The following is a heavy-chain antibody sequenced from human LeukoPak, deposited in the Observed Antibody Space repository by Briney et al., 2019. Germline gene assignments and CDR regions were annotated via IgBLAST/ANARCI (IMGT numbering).Heavy chain of an antibody. CDR2: ISGSGDSA. J-gene: IGHJ6*03. CDR1: EFTFSSYG. CDR3: ARDGDTVLTRGYYYYMDV. Sequence: GGTLRLSCAASEFTFSSYGMSWVRQAPGKGLEWVSGISGSGDSAYYADSVRGRFTISRDNSKNTLYLQMNSLRGEDTAVYYCARDGDTVLTRGYYYYMDVWGKGTTVTVSS. D-gene: IGHD4-23*01. V-gene: IGHV3-23*01.